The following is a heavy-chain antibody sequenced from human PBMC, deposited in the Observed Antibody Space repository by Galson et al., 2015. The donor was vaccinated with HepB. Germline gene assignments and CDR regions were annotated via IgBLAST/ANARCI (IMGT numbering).Heavy chain of an antibody. J-gene: IGHJ6*03. Sequence: SLRLSCAASGFTSSSYSMNWVRQAPGKGLEWVSSISSSSSYIYYADSVKGRFTISRDNAKNSLYLQMNSLRAEDTAVYYCARGVAARLGLQDYYYYMDVWGKGTTVTVSS. V-gene: IGHV3-21*01. D-gene: IGHD6-13*01. CDR1: GFTSSSYS. CDR2: ISSSSSYI. CDR3: ARGVAARLGLQDYYYYMDV.